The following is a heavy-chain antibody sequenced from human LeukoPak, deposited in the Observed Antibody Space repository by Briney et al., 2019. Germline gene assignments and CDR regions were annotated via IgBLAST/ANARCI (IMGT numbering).Heavy chain of an antibody. CDR2: IYNGGST. V-gene: IGHV3-66*01. J-gene: IGHJ6*02. CDR3: ARSKPPAVKDYYGLDV. Sequence: GGSLRLSCAASGFTVSSNYLNWVRQAPGRGLEWVSVIYNGGSTYYVDSVKGRFTISRDTSKNTLYLLMNSLRAEDTAVYFCARSKPPAVKDYYGLDVWGQGATVTVSS. CDR1: GFTVSSNY. D-gene: IGHD6-13*01.